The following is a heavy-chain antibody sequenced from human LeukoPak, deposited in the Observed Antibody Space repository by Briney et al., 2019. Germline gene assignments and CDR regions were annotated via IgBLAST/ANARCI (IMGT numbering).Heavy chain of an antibody. CDR3: AKTWAPVITGTTFIDGNYFDY. Sequence: GGSLRLSCAASGFTFSSYAMSWVRQAPGKGLEWVSAISGSGGSTYYADSVKGRFTISRDNSKNTLYLQMNSLRAEDTAVYYCAKTWAPVITGTTFIDGNYFDYWGQGTLVTVSS. D-gene: IGHD1-7*01. V-gene: IGHV3-23*01. CDR2: ISGSGGST. CDR1: GFTFSSYA. J-gene: IGHJ4*02.